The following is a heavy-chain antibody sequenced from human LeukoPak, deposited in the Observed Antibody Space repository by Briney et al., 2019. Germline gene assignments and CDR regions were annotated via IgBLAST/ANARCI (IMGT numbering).Heavy chain of an antibody. D-gene: IGHD3-22*01. V-gene: IGHV4-30-4*01. CDR2: ICYSGST. CDR1: GGSISSGDYY. J-gene: IGHJ4*02. CDR3: ARLTDSSGWVLYY. Sequence: PSETLSLTCIVSGGSISSGDYYWSWIRQLPGKVLEWIGYICYSGSTHYNPSLKTRVTISVDTSKNQFSLKLSSVTAADSAVYFCARLTDSSGWVLYYWGQGTLVTVSS.